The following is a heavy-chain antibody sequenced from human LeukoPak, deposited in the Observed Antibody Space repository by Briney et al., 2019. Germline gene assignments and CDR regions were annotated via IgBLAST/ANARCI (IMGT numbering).Heavy chain of an antibody. CDR3: ARGGIYSQGFDY. D-gene: IGHD6-13*01. CDR2: ISTASDYI. CDR1: GFTFSGYS. V-gene: IGHV3-21*01. Sequence: GGSLRLSCAASGFTFSGYSMNWVRQAPGKGLEWVSSISTASDYIHYADSLKGRVAISRDNAKNSLYLQMNSLRAEDTAIYYCARGGIYSQGFDYWGQGSLVTVSS. J-gene: IGHJ4*02.